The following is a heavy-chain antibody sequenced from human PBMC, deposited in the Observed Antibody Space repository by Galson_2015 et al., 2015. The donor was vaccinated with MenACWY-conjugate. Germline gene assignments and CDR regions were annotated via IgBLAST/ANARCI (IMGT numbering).Heavy chain of an antibody. CDR3: ARAISLRGSGHFPPDHMDV. CDR1: GFTVSTNY. CDR2: IYAGGST. J-gene: IGHJ6*03. V-gene: IGHV3-53*01. D-gene: IGHD3-10*01. Sequence: SLRLSCAATGFTVSTNYMSWVRQAPGKGLECVSVIYAGGSTYYTDSVKGRFTVSRDNSNNTVHLQMNSLRVEDTAVYYCARAISLRGSGHFPPDHMDVWGKGT.